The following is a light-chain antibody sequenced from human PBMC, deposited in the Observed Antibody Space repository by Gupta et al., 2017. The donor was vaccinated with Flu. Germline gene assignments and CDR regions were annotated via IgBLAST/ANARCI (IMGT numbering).Light chain of an antibody. CDR2: AAS. Sequence: SSLSASVGDRVTITCRASQTISSYLNWYQQKPGKAPKLLIYAASSLQSGVPSRFSGSGSGTDFTLTISSLQPEDFATYYCQQTYSTPQVTFGQGTRLRIK. CDR1: QTISSY. CDR3: QQTYSTPQVT. J-gene: IGKJ2*01. V-gene: IGKV1-39*01.